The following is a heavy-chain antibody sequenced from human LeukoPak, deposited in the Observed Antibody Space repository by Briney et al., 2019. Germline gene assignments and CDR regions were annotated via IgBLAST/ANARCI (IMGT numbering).Heavy chain of an antibody. Sequence: GGSLRLSCAASGSTFSSYWMSWVRQAPGKGLEWVSAISGSGGSTYYADSVKGRFTISRDNSKNTLYLQMNSLRAEDTAVYYCARDLSWGSYTSWGQGTLVTVSS. CDR3: ARDLSWGSYTS. D-gene: IGHD3-16*01. J-gene: IGHJ4*02. V-gene: IGHV3-23*01. CDR1: GSTFSSYW. CDR2: ISGSGGST.